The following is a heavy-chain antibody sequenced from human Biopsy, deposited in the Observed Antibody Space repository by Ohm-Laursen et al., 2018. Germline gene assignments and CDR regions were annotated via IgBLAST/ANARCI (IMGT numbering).Heavy chain of an antibody. J-gene: IGHJ2*01. D-gene: IGHD3-22*01. CDR1: GDSISSYY. Sequence: PGTLSLTCIVSGDSISSYYWSWIRQPPGKGLEWIGYVHYTGSTDYNPSLQSRVTISVDTSKNHFSLRLRSVTPADTAIYYCARDRGYYSDRTVPGYFDLWGRGTLVTVSS. CDR2: VHYTGST. V-gene: IGHV4-59*01. CDR3: ARDRGYYSDRTVPGYFDL.